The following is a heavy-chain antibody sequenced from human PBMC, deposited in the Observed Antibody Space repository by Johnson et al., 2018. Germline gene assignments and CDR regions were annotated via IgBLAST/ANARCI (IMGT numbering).Heavy chain of an antibody. Sequence: QVQLVESGAEVKEPGASVKVSCKASGYSFTSHAMNWVRQAPGQRLEWMGWLNIGNGNTKSSQKFQGRVTITRDTSANTAYMERKSLTSEDTAVYYCARDPSIRRVFGVVISSSGVWGKGTTVIVSS. J-gene: IGHJ6*03. CDR3: ARDPSIRRVFGVVISSSGV. V-gene: IGHV1-3*04. CDR1: GYSFTSHA. D-gene: IGHD3-3*01. CDR2: LNIGNGNT.